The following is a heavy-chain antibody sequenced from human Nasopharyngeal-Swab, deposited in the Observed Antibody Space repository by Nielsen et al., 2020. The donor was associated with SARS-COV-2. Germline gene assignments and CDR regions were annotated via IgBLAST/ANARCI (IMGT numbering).Heavy chain of an antibody. V-gene: IGHV3-30-3*01. J-gene: IGHJ2*01. CDR3: ASAYGGSYWYFDL. CDR1: GFTFSSYA. CDR2: ISYDGSNK. Sequence: GGSLRLSCAAPGFTFSSYAMHWVRQAPGKGLEWLAVISYDGSNKYYADSVKGRFTISRDNSKNTLYLQMNSLRAEDTAVYYCASAYGGSYWYFDLWGRGTLVTVSS. D-gene: IGHD4-23*01.